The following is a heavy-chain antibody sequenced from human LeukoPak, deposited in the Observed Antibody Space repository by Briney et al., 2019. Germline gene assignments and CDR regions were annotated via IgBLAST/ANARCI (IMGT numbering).Heavy chain of an antibody. CDR1: GFRFSNYW. D-gene: IGHD1-14*01. J-gene: IGHJ4*02. Sequence: GGSLRLSCAASGFRFSNYWMSWVRQAPGKGLEWVANIKQDGSEKDYVDSMKGRFTISRDNAKNSVYLQVDSLRVEDTAVYYCARRTYHGRRGPSDYWGQGTLVTVSS. V-gene: IGHV3-7*01. CDR3: ARRTYHGRRGPSDY. CDR2: IKQDGSEK.